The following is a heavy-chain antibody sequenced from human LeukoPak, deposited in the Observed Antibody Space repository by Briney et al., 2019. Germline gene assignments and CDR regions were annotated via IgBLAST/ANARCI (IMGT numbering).Heavy chain of an antibody. V-gene: IGHV1-69*05. D-gene: IGHD3-22*01. CDR3: ARVRSGYDSSGYYFDY. Sequence: SVKVSCKASGGTFSSYAISWVRQAPGQGLEWMGGIIPILGTANYAQKFQGRVTITTDESTSTAYMELSSLRSEDTAVYYCARVRSGYDSSGYYFDYWGQGTLVTVSS. CDR1: GGTFSSYA. CDR2: IIPILGTA. J-gene: IGHJ4*02.